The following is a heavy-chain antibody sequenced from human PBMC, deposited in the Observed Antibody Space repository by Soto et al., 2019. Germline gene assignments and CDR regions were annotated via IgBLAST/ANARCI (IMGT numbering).Heavy chain of an antibody. CDR1: GFTFSDHS. D-gene: IGHD2-21*02. Sequence: EVQLVESGGGLVQPGGSLRLSCAASGFTFSDHSMAWVRQAPGKGLEWVGRTRNKANSYTTEYAASVKGRFAISRDDSKNSLYLQMNSMKTEDTAVYYCARAYCGGDCPGYYFDYWGQGTLVTVSS. J-gene: IGHJ4*02. V-gene: IGHV3-72*01. CDR3: ARAYCGGDCPGYYFDY. CDR2: TRNKANSYTT.